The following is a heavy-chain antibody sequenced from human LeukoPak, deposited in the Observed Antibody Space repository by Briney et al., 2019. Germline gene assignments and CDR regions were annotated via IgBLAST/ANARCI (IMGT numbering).Heavy chain of an antibody. Sequence: SETLSLTCTVSGGSISSYYWSRIRQPPGKGLEWIGYIYYSGSTNYNPSLKSRVTISVDTSKNQFSLKLSSVTAADTAVYYCARVSAAAGTHYFDYWGQGTLVTVSS. J-gene: IGHJ4*02. D-gene: IGHD6-13*01. V-gene: IGHV4-59*01. CDR1: GGSISSYY. CDR2: IYYSGST. CDR3: ARVSAAAGTHYFDY.